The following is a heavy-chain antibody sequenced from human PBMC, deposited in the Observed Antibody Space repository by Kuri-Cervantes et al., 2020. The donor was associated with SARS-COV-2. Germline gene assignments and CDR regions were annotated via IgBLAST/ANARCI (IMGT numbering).Heavy chain of an antibody. V-gene: IGHV1-2*02. CDR1: GYTFTGYC. CDR3: ARDRTGATGPAGDAFDI. CDR2: INPNSGGT. D-gene: IGHD6-25*01. J-gene: IGHJ3*02. Sequence: ASVKVSCKASGYTFTGYCMHWVRQAPGQGLEWMGWINPNSGGTNYAQKFQGRVTMTRDTSISTAYMELSRLRSDDTAVYYCARDRTGATGPAGDAFDIWGQGTMVTVSS.